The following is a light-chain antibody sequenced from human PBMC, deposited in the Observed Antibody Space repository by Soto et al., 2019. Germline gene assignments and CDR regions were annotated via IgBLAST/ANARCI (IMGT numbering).Light chain of an antibody. CDR3: SSFAGNNNLV. J-gene: IGLJ2*01. Sequence: QSALTQPPSASGSPGQSFTISCTGTSSDVGGYNYVSWYQQHPGKAPKLMISEVSKRPSGVPARFSGSKSGNTASLTVSGLQAEDEAEYYCSSFAGNNNLVFGGGTTLTVL. CDR1: SSDVGGYNY. V-gene: IGLV2-8*01. CDR2: EVS.